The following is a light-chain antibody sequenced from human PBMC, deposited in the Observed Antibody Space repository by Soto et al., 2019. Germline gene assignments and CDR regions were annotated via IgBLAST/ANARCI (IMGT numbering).Light chain of an antibody. CDR3: QQYNNWPRT. V-gene: IGKV3-15*01. J-gene: IGKJ1*01. CDR2: GAS. Sequence: EIVMTQSPATLSVSPGERATLPCRASQSVSRNLAWYQQRPGQAPRLLISGASTRATGIAARFSGSGSGREFTLTISSLQSEDSALYYCQQYNNWPRTFGQGTKVDIK. CDR1: QSVSRN.